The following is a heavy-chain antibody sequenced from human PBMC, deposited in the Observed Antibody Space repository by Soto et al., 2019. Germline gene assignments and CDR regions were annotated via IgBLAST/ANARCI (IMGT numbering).Heavy chain of an antibody. V-gene: IGHV3-23*01. CDR2: ISGSGDST. J-gene: IGHJ6*03. D-gene: IGHD3-10*01. Sequence: PGGSLRLSCAASGFTFSSYAMSWVRQAPGKGLEWVSAISGSGDSTYYADSVKGRFTISRDNSKNTLYLQMNSLRAEDTAVYYCAKTPSGSYYYYMDVWGKGTTVTVSS. CDR1: GFTFSSYA. CDR3: AKTPSGSYYYYMDV.